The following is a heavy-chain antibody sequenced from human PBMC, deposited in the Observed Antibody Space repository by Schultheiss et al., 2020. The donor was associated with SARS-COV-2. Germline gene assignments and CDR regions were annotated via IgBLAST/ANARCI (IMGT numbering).Heavy chain of an antibody. J-gene: IGHJ6*02. CDR2: IYHSGST. CDR1: GGSISSSNW. V-gene: IGHV4-4*02. D-gene: IGHD5-18*01. CDR3: ARSPGVDTAMERYGMDV. Sequence: SETLSLTCAVSGGSISSSNWWSWVRQPPGKGLEWIGEIYHSGSTNYNPSLKSRVTISVDKSKNQFSLKLSSVTAADTAVYYCARSPGVDTAMERYGMDVWGQGTTVTVSS.